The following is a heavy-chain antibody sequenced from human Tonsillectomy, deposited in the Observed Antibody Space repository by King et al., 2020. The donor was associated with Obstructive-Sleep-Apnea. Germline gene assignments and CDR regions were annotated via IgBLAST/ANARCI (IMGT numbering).Heavy chain of an antibody. D-gene: IGHD2-2*01. Sequence: LQLVQSGAEVKKPGASVKVSCKASGYTFTGYYMHWVRQAPGQGLEWMGWINPNSGGTNYAQKFQGRVTMTRDTSISTAYMELSRLRSDDTAGYYCARVQRLGSTSCPGDYWGQGTLVTVSS. J-gene: IGHJ4*02. CDR2: INPNSGGT. V-gene: IGHV1-2*02. CDR1: GYTFTGYY. CDR3: ARVQRLGSTSCPGDY.